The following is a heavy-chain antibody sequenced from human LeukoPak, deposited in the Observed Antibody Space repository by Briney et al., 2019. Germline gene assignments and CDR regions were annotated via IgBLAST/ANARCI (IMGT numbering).Heavy chain of an antibody. CDR3: ARGYCSTTSCHYFDY. CDR1: GGTFSSYA. J-gene: IGHJ4*02. CDR2: IIPILGIA. V-gene: IGHV1-69*04. D-gene: IGHD2-2*01. Sequence: SVKVSCKASGGTFSSYAVSWVRQAPGQGLEWMGRIIPILGIANYAQKFQGRVTITADKSTSTAYMELSSLRSDDTAVYFCARGYCSTTSCHYFDYWGQGTLVTVSS.